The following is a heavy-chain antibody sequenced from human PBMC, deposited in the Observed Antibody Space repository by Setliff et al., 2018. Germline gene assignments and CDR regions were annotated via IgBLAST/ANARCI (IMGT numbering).Heavy chain of an antibody. V-gene: IGHV4-59*08. D-gene: IGHD3-16*01. CDR1: GGSISSYY. CDR3: ARHVWGSYIVTSNYNWFDP. Sequence: SETLSLTCTVSGGSISSYYWGWIRQPPGKGLEWIGEIYHSGSTKYNPSLKSRVTISVDTSKNQFSLKLSSVTAADTAVYHCARHVWGSYIVTSNYNWFDPWGQGTLVTVSS. J-gene: IGHJ5*02. CDR2: IYHSGST.